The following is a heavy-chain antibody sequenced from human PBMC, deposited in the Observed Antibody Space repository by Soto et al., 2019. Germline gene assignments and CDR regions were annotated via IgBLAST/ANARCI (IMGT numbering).Heavy chain of an antibody. D-gene: IGHD3-3*01. CDR1: GYTFSSYA. Sequence: GGSLRLSCAASGYTFSSYAMCWVRQTPGKGLEWVSLISWDGSNRYYADSVQGRFTISRDNSKYSLYLEMNSLRPEDTALYYCAKDISRGPTKNYDFWSGPDYWGQGTLVTVSS. CDR3: AKDISRGPTKNYDFWSGPDY. CDR2: ISWDGSNR. J-gene: IGHJ4*02. V-gene: IGHV3-43D*04.